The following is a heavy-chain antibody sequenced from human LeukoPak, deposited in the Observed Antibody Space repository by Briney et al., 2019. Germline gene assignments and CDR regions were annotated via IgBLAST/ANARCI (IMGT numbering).Heavy chain of an antibody. CDR1: GYPFTSYD. V-gene: IGHV1-8*01. CDR2: MNPNSGNT. J-gene: IGHJ4*02. D-gene: IGHD3-10*01. Sequence: ASVKVSCKASGYPFTSYDINWVRQATGQGLEWMGWMNPNSGNTGYAQKFQGRVTMTRNTSISTAYMDLSSLRSEDTAVYYCARNVAGSRQFDSWGQRTLVTVSS. CDR3: ARNVAGSRQFDS.